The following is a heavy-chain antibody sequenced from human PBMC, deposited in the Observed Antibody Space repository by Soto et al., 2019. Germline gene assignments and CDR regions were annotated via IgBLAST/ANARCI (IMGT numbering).Heavy chain of an antibody. CDR2: IIPIFGTA. V-gene: IGHV1-69*01. Sequence: QVQLVQSGAEVKKPGSSVKVSCKASGGTFSSYAISWVRQAPGQGLEWMGGIIPIFGTANYAQKFEGRVTITAADSTSTAYMELSSLRSEDTAVYYCARDGNRIAAAATVLYYYYGMDVWGQGTTVTVSS. CDR3: ARDGNRIAAAATVLYYYYGMDV. CDR1: GGTFSSYA. J-gene: IGHJ6*02. D-gene: IGHD6-13*01.